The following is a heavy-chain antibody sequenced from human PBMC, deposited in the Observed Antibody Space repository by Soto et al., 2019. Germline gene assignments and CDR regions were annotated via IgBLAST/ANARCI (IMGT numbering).Heavy chain of an antibody. J-gene: IGHJ4*02. CDR3: AHWGYGSGSYAFDY. Sequence: QITLKESGPTLVKPTQTLTLTCTFSGFSLSAGGVSVGWIRPPPGKALEWLALIYWDDDKRYSPSLKTRLTITKDTSKNQVVLTMTNMDPVDTATYYWAHWGYGSGSYAFDYWGQGTLVTVTS. D-gene: IGHD3-10*01. V-gene: IGHV2-5*02. CDR1: GFSLSAGGVS. CDR2: IYWDDDK.